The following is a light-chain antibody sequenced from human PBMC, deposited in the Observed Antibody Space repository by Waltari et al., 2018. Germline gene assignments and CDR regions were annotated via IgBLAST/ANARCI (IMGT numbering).Light chain of an antibody. CDR3: QQYYTYPFT. CDR1: QGISGY. V-gene: IGKV1-8*01. Sequence: AIRMTQSPSSFSASTGDRVTITCRASQGISGYLAWYQQKPGKAPKLLISAASSLQSGVPSRFRGSGSGTDFTLTISCLQSEDFATYFCQQYYTYPFTFGPGTKVDIK. CDR2: AAS. J-gene: IGKJ3*01.